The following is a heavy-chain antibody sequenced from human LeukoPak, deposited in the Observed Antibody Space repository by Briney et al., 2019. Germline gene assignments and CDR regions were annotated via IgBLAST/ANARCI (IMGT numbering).Heavy chain of an antibody. Sequence: GGSQRLSCAASGFTLSIYWMRWARHAPGRGRVWLTNIKQDGSEKYYVDSVKGRFASSRDTAKNSLYLQMNSLRAEDTAVYYCARCITMVRGVSYYYYYMDVWGKGATVTVSS. J-gene: IGHJ6*03. D-gene: IGHD3-10*01. CDR1: GFTLSIYW. CDR2: IKQDGSEK. CDR3: ARCITMVRGVSYYYYYMDV. V-gene: IGHV3-7*01.